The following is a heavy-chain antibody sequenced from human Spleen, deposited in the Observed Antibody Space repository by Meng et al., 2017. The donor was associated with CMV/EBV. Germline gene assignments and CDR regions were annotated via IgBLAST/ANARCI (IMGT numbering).Heavy chain of an antibody. CDR2: ISAYNGNT. V-gene: IGHV1-18*01. CDR3: ARDYMEWLYYYGMDV. CDR1: GHTFNSYG. D-gene: IGHD3-3*01. J-gene: IGHJ6*02. Sequence: ASVKVSCKVSGHTFNSYGITWVRQAPGQGLEWLGRISAYNGNTDYAQKVQGRVTMTTDTSTRTAYMELRRLRSDDTAVYYCARDYMEWLYYYGMDVWGQGTTVTVSS.